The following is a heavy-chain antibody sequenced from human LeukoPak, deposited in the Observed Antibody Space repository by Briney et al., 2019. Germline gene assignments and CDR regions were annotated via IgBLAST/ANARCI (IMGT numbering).Heavy chain of an antibody. D-gene: IGHD6-19*01. Sequence: GGSLRLSCAASGFTFSSYGMHWVRQAPGKGLEWVAVISYDGSNKYYADAVKGRFTITRDNSKNTLYLQMNSLRDEDTAVYYCAKCWYSSGWYPASWGQGTLVTVSS. V-gene: IGHV3-30*18. CDR2: ISYDGSNK. CDR1: GFTFSSYG. CDR3: AKCWYSSGWYPAS. J-gene: IGHJ5*02.